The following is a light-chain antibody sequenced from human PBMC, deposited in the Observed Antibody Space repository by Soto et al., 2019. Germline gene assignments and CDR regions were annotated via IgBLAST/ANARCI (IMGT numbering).Light chain of an antibody. J-gene: IGKJ2*01. CDR1: QSISSW. V-gene: IGKV1-5*01. CDR2: DAS. Sequence: DIQMTQSPSTLSASVGDRVTITCRASQSISSWLAWYQQKPGKAPKLLIYDASSLESGVPSRFSGSGSGTEFTLTISSLQPDYFAAYYCQQYNSYIMYTFGQGTKLEIK. CDR3: QQYNSYIMYT.